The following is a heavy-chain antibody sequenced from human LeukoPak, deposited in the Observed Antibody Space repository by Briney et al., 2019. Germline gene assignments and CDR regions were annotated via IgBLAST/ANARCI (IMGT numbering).Heavy chain of an antibody. V-gene: IGHV4-39*07. CDR1: GGSVSSGSYY. D-gene: IGHD7-27*01. CDR3: ARDPFTGDDAFDI. CDR2: IYYSGST. Sequence: PSETLSLTCTVSGGSVSSGSYYWGWIRQPPGKGLEWIGNIYYSGSTYYNPSLKSRVTISLDTAKNQFSLNLSSVTAADTAVYYCARDPFTGDDAFDIWGQGTMVTVSS. J-gene: IGHJ3*02.